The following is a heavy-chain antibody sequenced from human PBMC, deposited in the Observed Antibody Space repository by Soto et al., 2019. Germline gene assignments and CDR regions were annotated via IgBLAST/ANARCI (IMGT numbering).Heavy chain of an antibody. J-gene: IGHJ4*02. Sequence: QVQLVQSAAEVQPPGASVKVTCRTSGFTFTRFGIIWVRQAPAQGLEWMGWISANNGNTFYTQKFQDRITITIDASTSTAYMDLSNLSSDDTALYYCARTPTGLPADYWGQGTLVTVSS. D-gene: IGHD1-1*01. CDR2: ISANNGNT. CDR3: ARTPTGLPADY. V-gene: IGHV1-18*01. CDR1: GFTFTRFG.